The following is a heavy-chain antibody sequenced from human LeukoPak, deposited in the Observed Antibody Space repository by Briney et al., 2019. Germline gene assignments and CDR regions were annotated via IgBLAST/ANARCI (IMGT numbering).Heavy chain of an antibody. CDR2: IYYSGNT. V-gene: IGHV4-39*01. D-gene: IGHD4-23*01. CDR3: ARLMAGYYGGSRQADH. J-gene: IGHJ4*02. Sequence: SETLSLTCTVSGGSISSSTYYWGWIRQPPGKGLEWIGNIYYSGNTYYNQSLKSRVTISVDRSKNQFSLKLSSVTAADTAVYYRARLMAGYYGGSRQADHWGQGSLVTVSS. CDR1: GGSISSSTYY.